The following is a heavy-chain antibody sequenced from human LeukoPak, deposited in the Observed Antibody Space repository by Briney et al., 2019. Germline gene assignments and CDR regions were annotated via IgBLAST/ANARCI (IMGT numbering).Heavy chain of an antibody. V-gene: IGHV4-30-4*08. D-gene: IGHD2-21*02. Sequence: PSETLSLTCTVSSGSISSGDYYWSWIRQPPGKGLEWIGYISYTGTTYYNPSLKSRVTISEDTSKNLFSPKLNSVTAADTAVYYCARLGTAPFDYWGQGTLVTVSS. CDR1: SGSISSGDYY. CDR2: ISYTGTT. CDR3: ARLGTAPFDY. J-gene: IGHJ4*02.